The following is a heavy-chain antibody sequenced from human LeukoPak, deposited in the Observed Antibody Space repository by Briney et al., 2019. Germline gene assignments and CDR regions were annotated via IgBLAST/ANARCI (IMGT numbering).Heavy chain of an antibody. D-gene: IGHD3-10*01. CDR2: LYLAGNT. CDR1: GLTIGSRY. V-gene: IGHV3-53*01. J-gene: IGHJ6*02. CDR3: AKDLSLSKLLWFGEVLKGGMDV. Sequence: GGSLRLSCVASGLTIGSRYMNWVRQAPGKGLERVSALYLAGNTYYADSVRGRFTISRDNSKNTLYLQMNSLRAEDTAIYYCAKDLSLSKLLWFGEVLKGGMDVWGQGTTVTVSS.